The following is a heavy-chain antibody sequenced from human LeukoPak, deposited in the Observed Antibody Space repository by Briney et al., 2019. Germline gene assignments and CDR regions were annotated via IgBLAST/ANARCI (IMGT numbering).Heavy chain of an antibody. CDR2: ISSSSSYI. J-gene: IGHJ4*02. V-gene: IGHV3-21*01. D-gene: IGHD3-10*01. CDR1: GFTFSSCS. CDR3: ARDLDYCGSGSFDY. Sequence: GGSLRLSCAASGFTFSSCSMNWVRQAPGKGLEWVSSISSSSSYIYYADSVKGRFTISRDNAKNSLYLQMNSLRAEDTAVYYCARDLDYCGSGSFDYWGQGTLVTVSS.